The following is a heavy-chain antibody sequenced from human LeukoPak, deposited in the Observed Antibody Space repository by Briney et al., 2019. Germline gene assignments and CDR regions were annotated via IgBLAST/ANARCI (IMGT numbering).Heavy chain of an antibody. Sequence: SETLSLTCTVSGASIRSYYWSWIRQPPGKGLEWIGYISYSGSPNYNPSLKSRVILSADTSKNQFSLNLSSVTAADTAVYYCARVGHIVAAGTYDWWGQGTLVTVSS. D-gene: IGHD6-13*01. CDR2: ISYSGSP. V-gene: IGHV4-59*08. CDR1: GASIRSYY. CDR3: ARVGHIVAAGTYDW. J-gene: IGHJ4*02.